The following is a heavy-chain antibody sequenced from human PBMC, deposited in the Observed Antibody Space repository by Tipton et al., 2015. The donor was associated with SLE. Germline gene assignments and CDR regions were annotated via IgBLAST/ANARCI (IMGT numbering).Heavy chain of an antibody. Sequence: TLSLTCTVSGGSISSYYWSWIRQPAGKGLEWIGRIYTSGSTNYNPSLKSRVTMSVDTSKNQFSLKLSSVTAADTAVYYCAREYYDILTGYKYFDYWGQGTLVTVSS. CDR2: IYTSGST. CDR1: GGSISSYY. CDR3: AREYYDILTGYKYFDY. J-gene: IGHJ4*02. D-gene: IGHD3-9*01. V-gene: IGHV4-4*07.